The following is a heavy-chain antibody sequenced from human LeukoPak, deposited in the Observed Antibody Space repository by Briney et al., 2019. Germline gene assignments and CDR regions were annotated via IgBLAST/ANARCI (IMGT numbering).Heavy chain of an antibody. D-gene: IGHD6-19*01. V-gene: IGHV4-34*01. Sequence: PSETLSLTCAVYGGSFSGYYWSWIRQPPGKGLEWIGEINHSGSTNYNPSLKSRVTISEDTSKNQFSLKLSSVTAADTARYYCARDSSTASYGAWFDPWGQGTLVTVSS. CDR1: GGSFSGYY. CDR3: ARDSSTASYGAWFDP. CDR2: INHSGST. J-gene: IGHJ5*02.